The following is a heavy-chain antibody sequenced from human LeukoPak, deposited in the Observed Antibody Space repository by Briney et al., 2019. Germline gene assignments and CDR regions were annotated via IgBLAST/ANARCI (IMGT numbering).Heavy chain of an antibody. D-gene: IGHD6-19*01. V-gene: IGHV3-23*01. CDR3: TSGWHELGYFDS. J-gene: IGHJ4*02. CDR2: IGGSGDNT. Sequence: SGGSLRLSCAASGFTFTTYGMSWVRQAPGKGLEWVSSIGGSGDNTYCADSVKGRFAISRDNSKNTLHLQMNSLRAEDTAVYYCTSGWHELGYFDSWGQGTLVTVSS. CDR1: GFTFTTYG.